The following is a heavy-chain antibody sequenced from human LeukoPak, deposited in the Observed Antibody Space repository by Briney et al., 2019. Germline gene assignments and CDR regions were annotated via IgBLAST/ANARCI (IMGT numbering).Heavy chain of an antibody. Sequence: GESLKISCKGSGYSFTNYWIGWVRQMPGKGLEWMGIIYPGDSDTRYIPSFQGQVTISVDKSLTTAYLQWSSLKASDTAIYYCARHSLNYFGSSGYYHADYWGQGTLVTVSS. CDR2: IYPGDSDT. V-gene: IGHV5-51*01. CDR1: GYSFTNYW. CDR3: ARHSLNYFGSSGYYHADY. J-gene: IGHJ4*02. D-gene: IGHD3-22*01.